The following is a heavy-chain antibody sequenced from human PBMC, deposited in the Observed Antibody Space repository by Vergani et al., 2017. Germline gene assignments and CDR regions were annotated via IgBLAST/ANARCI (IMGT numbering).Heavy chain of an antibody. Sequence: QVQLKESGPGLVKPSETLSLTCTVSGGSISSYYWSWIRQPPGKGLEWIGYIYYSGSTNYNPSLKSRVTISVDTSKNQFSLKLSSVTAADTAVYYCARDWHRDYDFWSGYGHAFDIWGQGTMVTVSS. CDR2: IYYSGST. J-gene: IGHJ3*02. CDR3: ARDWHRDYDFWSGYGHAFDI. CDR1: GGSISSYY. V-gene: IGHV4-59*01. D-gene: IGHD3-3*01.